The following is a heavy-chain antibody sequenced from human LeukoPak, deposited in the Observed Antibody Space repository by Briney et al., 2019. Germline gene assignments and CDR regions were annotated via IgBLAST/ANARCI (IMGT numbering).Heavy chain of an antibody. V-gene: IGHV4-59*01. D-gene: IGHD1-1*01. CDR1: GGSISSYY. Sequence: SETLSPTCTVSGGSISSYYWSWIRQLPGKGLEWIGYIYYSGSTNYNPSLKSRVTISVDTSKNQFSLKLSSVTAADTAVYYCARGNVLFDYWGQGTLVTVSS. CDR3: ARGNVLFDY. J-gene: IGHJ4*02. CDR2: IYYSGST.